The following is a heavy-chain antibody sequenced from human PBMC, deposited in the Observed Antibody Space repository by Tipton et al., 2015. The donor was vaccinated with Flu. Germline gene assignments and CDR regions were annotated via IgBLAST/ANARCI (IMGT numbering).Heavy chain of an antibody. CDR1: GDSISTTIYY. D-gene: IGHD6-6*01. CDR2: VYTSGNT. V-gene: IGHV4-61*02. J-gene: IGHJ4*02. Sequence: TLSLTCTVSGDSISTTIYYWSWIRQPAGKGLEWIGRVYTSGNTIYNPSLKSRVTMSLDASKNQFSLSLTSVTAADSAVYFCAKGRGAASSSGVFDSWGQGTLVTVSS. CDR3: AKGRGAASSSGVFDS.